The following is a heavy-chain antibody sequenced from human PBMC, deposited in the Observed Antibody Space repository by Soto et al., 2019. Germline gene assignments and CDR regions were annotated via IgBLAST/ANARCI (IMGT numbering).Heavy chain of an antibody. J-gene: IGHJ6*03. CDR3: ARGGYSSSSGYYYYMDV. D-gene: IGHD6-6*01. CDR1: GYTFTSYY. CDR2: INPSGGST. Sequence: ASVKVSCKASGYTFTSYYMHWVRQAPGQGLEWMGIINPSGGSTSYAQKFQGRVTMTRNTSISTAYMELSSLRSEDTAVYYCARGGYSSSSGYYYYMDVWGKGTTVTVSS. V-gene: IGHV1-46*01.